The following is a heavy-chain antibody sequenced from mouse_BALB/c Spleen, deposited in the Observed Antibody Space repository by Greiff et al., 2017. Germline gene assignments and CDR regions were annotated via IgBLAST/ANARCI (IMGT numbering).Heavy chain of an antibody. J-gene: IGHJ2*01. CDR2: ILPGSGST. Sequence: VQLQQSGAELMKPGASVKISCKATGYTFSSYWIEWVKQRPGHGLEWIGEILPGSGSTNYNEKFKGKATFTADTSSNTAYMQLSSLTSEDSAVYYCAREGTARAPDYWGQGTTLTVSS. CDR3: AREGTARAPDY. CDR1: GYTFSSYW. V-gene: IGHV1-9*01. D-gene: IGHD3-2*01.